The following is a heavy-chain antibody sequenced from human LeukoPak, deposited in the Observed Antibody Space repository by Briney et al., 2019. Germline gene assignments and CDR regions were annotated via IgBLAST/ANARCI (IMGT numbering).Heavy chain of an antibody. CDR3: ARMAPTVARGMDV. J-gene: IGHJ6*02. CDR1: GFMFSSYW. V-gene: IGHV3-74*01. CDR2: INSGGSST. Sequence: PGGSLRLSCAASGFMFSSYWMHWVRQAPGKGLVWVSRINSGGSSTNYADSVKGRFTISRDNAKNTLYLQMNSLRAEDTAVYYFARMAPTVARGMDVWGQGTTVTVSS. D-gene: IGHD2-21*01.